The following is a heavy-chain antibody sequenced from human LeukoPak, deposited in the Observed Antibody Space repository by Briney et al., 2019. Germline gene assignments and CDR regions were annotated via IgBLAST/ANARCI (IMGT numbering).Heavy chain of an antibody. J-gene: IGHJ6*02. Sequence: GASVKVSFKASGYTFTGYYMHWVRQAPGQGLEWMEWINPNSGGTNYAQKFQGRVTMTRDTSISTAYMELSRLRSDDTAVYYCARKDIVVVPAAHYYGMDVWGQGTTVTVSS. D-gene: IGHD2-2*01. V-gene: IGHV1-2*02. CDR3: ARKDIVVVPAAHYYGMDV. CDR2: INPNSGGT. CDR1: GYTFTGYY.